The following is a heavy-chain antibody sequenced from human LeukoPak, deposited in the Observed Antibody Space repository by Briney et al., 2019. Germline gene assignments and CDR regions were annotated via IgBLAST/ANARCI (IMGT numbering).Heavy chain of an antibody. V-gene: IGHV4-61*02. D-gene: IGHD3-9*01. CDR1: GGSISSGSYY. Sequence: SQTLSLTCTVSGGSISSGSYYWSWIRQPAGKGLEWIGRIYTSGSTNYNPSLKSRVTISVDTSKNQFSLKLSSVTAADTAVYYCARGHYDILTSFDYWGQGTLVTVSS. CDR3: ARGHYDILTSFDY. J-gene: IGHJ4*02. CDR2: IYTSGST.